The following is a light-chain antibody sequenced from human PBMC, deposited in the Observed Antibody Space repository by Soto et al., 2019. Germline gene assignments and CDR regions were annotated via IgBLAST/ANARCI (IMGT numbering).Light chain of an antibody. J-gene: IGKJ1*01. CDR1: QRIRNY. V-gene: IGKV1-39*01. Sequence: DVQMTQSPSSLSASVGDRVTITCRASQRIRNYLNWYQQKPGKAPKLLIFAASSLQSGVPSRFSGSGSGTDFTRTISSLQPEDFGTYDCQLIYSTPRVTLGQGTKVEIK. CDR2: AAS. CDR3: QLIYSTPRVT.